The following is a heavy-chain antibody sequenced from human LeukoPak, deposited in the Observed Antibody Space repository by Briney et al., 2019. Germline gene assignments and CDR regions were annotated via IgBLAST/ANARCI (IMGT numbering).Heavy chain of an antibody. CDR2: ISFDAKNI. CDR1: GFTFSSYG. Sequence: GGSLRLSCAASGFTFSSYGTHWVRQAPGKGLEWVALISFDAKNIYYAESVKGRFTVSRDNSQNMVYLQLNSLRTEDSAVYYCASYDILTGYHAPFDYWGQGTLVTVSS. CDR3: ASYDILTGYHAPFDY. J-gene: IGHJ4*02. V-gene: IGHV3-30*03. D-gene: IGHD3-9*01.